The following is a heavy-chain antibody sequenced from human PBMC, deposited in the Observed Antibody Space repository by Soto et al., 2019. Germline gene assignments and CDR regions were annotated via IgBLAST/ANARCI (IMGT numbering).Heavy chain of an antibody. J-gene: IGHJ6*04. CDR2: SLPIFGTS. D-gene: IGHD1-20*01. CDR1: GGTFSTYS. Sequence: QVKLVQSGAEVKKPGSSVKVSCKASGGTFSTYSISWVRQVPGQGLEWMGESLPIFGTSHYEQNFQGRITMNAYESTSTVYMELSSVRSYDTAVYYCAREGRYPKSSFYYGMDVWGKGTTVTVSS. V-gene: IGHV1-69*01. CDR3: AREGRYPKSSFYYGMDV.